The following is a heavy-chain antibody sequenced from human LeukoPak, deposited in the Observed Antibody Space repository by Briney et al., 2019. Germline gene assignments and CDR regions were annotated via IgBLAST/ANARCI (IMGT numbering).Heavy chain of an antibody. CDR3: AIHYYDSSGHLDS. D-gene: IGHD3-22*01. J-gene: IGHJ4*02. CDR1: GFTFSSYA. Sequence: GGSLRLSCAASGFTFSSYAMSWVRQAPGKGLEWVSSISGSGHSTYYADSVKGRPTISGDNSKNTLYLQMNSLRAEDTAVFYCAIHYYDSSGHLDSWGQGTLVTVSS. V-gene: IGHV3-23*01. CDR2: ISGSGHST.